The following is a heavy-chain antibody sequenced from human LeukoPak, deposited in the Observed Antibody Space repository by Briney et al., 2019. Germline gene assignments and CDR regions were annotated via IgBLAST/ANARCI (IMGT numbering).Heavy chain of an antibody. Sequence: SVKVSCKASGGAFSSYAISWVRQAPGQGLEWMGRIIPILGIANYAQKFQGRVTITADKSTSTAYMELSSLRSEDTAVYYCARGQPGIAAAGTFDYWGQGTLVTVSS. D-gene: IGHD6-13*01. CDR2: IIPILGIA. CDR1: GGAFSSYA. V-gene: IGHV1-69*04. CDR3: ARGQPGIAAAGTFDY. J-gene: IGHJ4*02.